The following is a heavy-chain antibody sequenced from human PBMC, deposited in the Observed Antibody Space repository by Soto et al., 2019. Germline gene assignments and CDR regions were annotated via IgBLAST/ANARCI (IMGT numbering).Heavy chain of an antibody. CDR1: GFTFSSYA. Sequence: VQLLESGGGLVQPGGSLRLSCAASGFTFSSYAMRWVRQAPGKGLEWVSAISGSGDSTYYADSVKGRFTISRDNSKNTLYLQMNSLRAEDTTVYDCARRGSGSDYDYWGQGPLVTVSS. V-gene: IGHV3-23*01. CDR3: ARRGSGSDYDY. D-gene: IGHD1-26*01. CDR2: ISGSGDST. J-gene: IGHJ4*02.